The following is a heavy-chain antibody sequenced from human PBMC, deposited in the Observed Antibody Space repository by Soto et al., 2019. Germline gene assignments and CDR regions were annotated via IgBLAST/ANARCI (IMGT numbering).Heavy chain of an antibody. CDR3: ARDRVAGTNWFDP. D-gene: IGHD6-19*01. CDR2: IIPIFGTA. CDR1: GGTFSSYA. V-gene: IGHV1-69*13. J-gene: IGHJ5*02. Sequence: GASVKVSCKASGGTFSSYAISWVRQAPGQGLEWMGGIIPIFGTANYAQKFQGRVTITADESTSTAYMELSSLRSEDTAVYYCARDRVAGTNWFDPWGQGTLVTVSS.